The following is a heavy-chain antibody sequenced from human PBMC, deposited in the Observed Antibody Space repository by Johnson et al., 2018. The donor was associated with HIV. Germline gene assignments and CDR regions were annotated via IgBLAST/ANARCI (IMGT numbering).Heavy chain of an antibody. CDR3: VWYCSGGCSSAFDI. CDR2: ISSSGSTI. Sequence: QVQLVESGGGVVQPGRSLRLSCAASGFTVSSNYMSWVRQAPGKGLEWVSYISSSGSTIYYADSVKGRFTISRDNAKNSLYLQMNSLRAEDTAVYYCVWYCSGGCSSAFDIWGQGTMVTVSS. J-gene: IGHJ3*02. CDR1: GFTVSSNY. V-gene: IGHV3-11*04. D-gene: IGHD2-15*01.